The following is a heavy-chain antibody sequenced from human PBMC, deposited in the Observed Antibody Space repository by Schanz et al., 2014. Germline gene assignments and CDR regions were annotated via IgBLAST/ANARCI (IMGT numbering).Heavy chain of an antibody. J-gene: IGHJ4*02. Sequence: VQLVESGGGVVQPGGSLRLSCSASGFTFSIYAMHWVRQAPGKGLEWVSGIGVDGTTTYYADSVKGRFTISRDNSKNTLYLQMSSLRAEDTAVYYCAKSLESCPGGRCSRGYFDYWGQGTLVTVSS. CDR3: AKSLESCPGGRCSRGYFDY. V-gene: IGHV3-23*04. D-gene: IGHD2-8*02. CDR1: GFTFSIYA. CDR2: IGVDGTTT.